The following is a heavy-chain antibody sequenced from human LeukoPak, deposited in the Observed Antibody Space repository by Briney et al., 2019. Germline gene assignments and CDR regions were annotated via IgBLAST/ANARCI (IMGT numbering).Heavy chain of an antibody. D-gene: IGHD5-24*01. CDR2: ISSSGSTI. J-gene: IGHJ4*02. V-gene: IGHV3-11*04. CDR1: GFTFSDYY. Sequence: GGSLRLSCAASGFTFSDYYMSWIRQAPGKGLEWVSYISSSGSTIYYVDSVKGRFTISWDNAKNSLYLQMNSLRAEDTAVYYCARQSRDGYNHDYWGQGTLVTVSS. CDR3: ARQSRDGYNHDY.